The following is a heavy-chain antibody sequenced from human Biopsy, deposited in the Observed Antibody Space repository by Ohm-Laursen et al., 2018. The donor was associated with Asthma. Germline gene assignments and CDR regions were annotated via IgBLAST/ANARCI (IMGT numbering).Heavy chain of an antibody. Sequence: ASAKVSCKVSGYSITDLFMHSVRQAPGQGLEWLGGYDLEEGGTVNARRFQGRVTMTEDTSTDTAYMELSSLSSDDTAVYYCASDFPKDYVRYNFQFWGQGTLVTVSS. J-gene: IGHJ4*02. V-gene: IGHV1-24*01. CDR3: ASDFPKDYVRYNFQF. CDR2: YDLEEGGT. CDR1: GYSITDLF. D-gene: IGHD4-17*01.